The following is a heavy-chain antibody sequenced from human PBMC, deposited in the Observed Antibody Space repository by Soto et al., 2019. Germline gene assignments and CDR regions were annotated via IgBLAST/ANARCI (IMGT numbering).Heavy chain of an antibody. J-gene: IGHJ4*02. Sequence: QVQLVQSGAEVKKPGSAVRVSCKASGGTFNKFAMNWVRQAPGQGPEWMGGIIPIFDSSNYAQKFQGRVTISVDEATNTAYMDLTGLRFEDTAVYYCARSVGSGGVIGGFDFWGQGTLVTVSS. V-gene: IGHV1-69*01. D-gene: IGHD3-16*02. CDR1: GGTFNKFA. CDR2: IIPIFDSS. CDR3: ARSVGSGGVIGGFDF.